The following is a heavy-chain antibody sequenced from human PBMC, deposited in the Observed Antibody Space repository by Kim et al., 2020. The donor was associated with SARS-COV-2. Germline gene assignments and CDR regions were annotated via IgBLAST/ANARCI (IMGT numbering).Heavy chain of an antibody. J-gene: IGHJ4*02. CDR2: K. V-gene: IGHV3-33*01. CDR3: ARAGADWGVDY. Sequence: KYYADSGKGRVTISRDKAKNTLYLQMNSLRVEETAVYYCARAGADWGVDYWGQGTLVAVSS. D-gene: IGHD3-9*01.